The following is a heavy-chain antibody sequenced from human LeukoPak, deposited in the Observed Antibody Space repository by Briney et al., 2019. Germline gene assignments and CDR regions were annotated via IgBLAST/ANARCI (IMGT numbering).Heavy chain of an antibody. CDR1: GGTFSSYA. D-gene: IGHD3-22*01. CDR3: ARTISPYDSSGPYSY. Sequence: SVKVSCKASGGTFSSYAISWVRQAPGQGLEWMGGIIPIFGTANYARKFQGRVTITADESTSTAYMELSSLRSEDTAVYYCARTISPYDSSGPYSYWGQGTLVTVSS. V-gene: IGHV1-69*13. CDR2: IIPIFGTA. J-gene: IGHJ4*02.